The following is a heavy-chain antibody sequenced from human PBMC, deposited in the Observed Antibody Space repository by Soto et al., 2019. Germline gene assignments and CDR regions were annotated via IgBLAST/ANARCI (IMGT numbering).Heavy chain of an antibody. Sequence: GESLKISCKGSGYSFTNYWIGWVRQMPGRGLEWMGIIYPGDSDTRYSPSFQGQVTVSADNSKNTLYLQMNSLRAEDTAVYYCAKEGTVVTPRHFDYWGQGTLVTFSS. V-gene: IGHV5-51*01. CDR3: AKEGTVVTPRHFDY. CDR2: IYPGDSDT. J-gene: IGHJ4*02. D-gene: IGHD2-15*01. CDR1: GYSFTNYW.